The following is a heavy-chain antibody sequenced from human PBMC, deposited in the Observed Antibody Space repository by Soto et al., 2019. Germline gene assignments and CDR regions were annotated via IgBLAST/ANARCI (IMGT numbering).Heavy chain of an antibody. D-gene: IGHD2-2*01. CDR2: ISIDGGDT. J-gene: IGHJ4*02. CDR3: ARVSCSSTSCKVPFDY. V-gene: IGHV3-74*03. CDR1: GFTFSSYW. Sequence: PGGSLRLSCAASGFTFSSYWMHWVRQAPGKGLVWVSRISIDGGDTTYADSVKGRFTISRDNAKNTLYLQMNSLRAEDTAVYYCARVSCSSTSCKVPFDYWGQGTLVTVSS.